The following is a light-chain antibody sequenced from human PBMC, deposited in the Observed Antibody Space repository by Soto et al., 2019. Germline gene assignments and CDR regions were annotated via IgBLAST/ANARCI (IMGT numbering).Light chain of an antibody. CDR1: QGINNI. V-gene: IGKV1-16*02. CDR2: DAS. CDR3: QQYHSSPVT. Sequence: DIQMTQSPSSLSASVGDTVTITCRASQGINNILAWFQQKPGKAPKSLIYDASSVQSGVPSKFSGSGSDTGFTLTISSLQPEDSATYFCQQYHSSPVTFGGGTKVEIK. J-gene: IGKJ4*01.